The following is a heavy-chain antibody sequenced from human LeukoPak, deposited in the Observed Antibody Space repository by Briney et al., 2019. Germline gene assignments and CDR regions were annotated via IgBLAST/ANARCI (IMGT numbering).Heavy chain of an antibody. CDR3: ARSYYDFWSGRGAFDI. CDR1: GGSISSGDYY. D-gene: IGHD3-3*01. J-gene: IGHJ3*02. V-gene: IGHV4-30-4*08. Sequence: SETLSLTCTVSGGSISSGDYYWSWIRQPPGKGLEWIGYIYYSGSTYYNPSLKSRGTISVDTSKNPFSLKLCSVTAAATAVYYCARSYYDFWSGRGAFDIWGQGTMVTVSS. CDR2: IYYSGST.